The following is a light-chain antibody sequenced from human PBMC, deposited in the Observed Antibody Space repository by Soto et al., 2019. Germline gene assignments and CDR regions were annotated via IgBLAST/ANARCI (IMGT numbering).Light chain of an antibody. J-gene: IGKJ5*01. CDR2: GAS. Sequence: ETVLTQSPGTLSLSPGEGATLSCRASQSVSSSYIAWYQQRPGQTPRLLISGASTRATGIPDRFSGSGSGTNFTLTISRLEPEDFALYYCQHFGDSTFTFGQGTRLEIK. V-gene: IGKV3-20*01. CDR3: QHFGDSTFT. CDR1: QSVSSSY.